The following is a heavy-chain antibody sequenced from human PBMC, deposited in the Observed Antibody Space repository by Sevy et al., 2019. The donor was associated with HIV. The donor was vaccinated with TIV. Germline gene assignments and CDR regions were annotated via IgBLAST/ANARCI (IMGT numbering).Heavy chain of an antibody. Sequence: GESLKISCAASGFTFSTSTMNWVRQAPGKGLEWVSLMTSSGSYTLYADSVKGRFTISRDNAKNSVFLQMNSLRVEDTAVYYCVRDGWNYWGQGTLVTVSS. J-gene: IGHJ4*02. CDR2: MTSSGSYT. CDR1: GFTFSTST. CDR3: VRDGWNY. D-gene: IGHD2-15*01. V-gene: IGHV3-21*01.